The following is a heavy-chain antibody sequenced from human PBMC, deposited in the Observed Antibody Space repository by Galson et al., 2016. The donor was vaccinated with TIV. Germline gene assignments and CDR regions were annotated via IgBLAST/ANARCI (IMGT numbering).Heavy chain of an antibody. Sequence: SVKVSCKASGYTFTDYYIHWVRQAPGQGFEWMGWINPKSGDTKYAQKFEGRVTMTRDTSISTVFMELSSLISDDTAVFYCARERHMDYWGQGTLVTVSS. V-gene: IGHV1-2*02. CDR3: ARERHMDY. J-gene: IGHJ4*02. CDR1: GYTFTDYY. CDR2: INPKSGDT.